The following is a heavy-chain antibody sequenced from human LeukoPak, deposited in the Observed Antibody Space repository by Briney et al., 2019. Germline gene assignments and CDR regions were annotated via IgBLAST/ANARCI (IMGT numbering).Heavy chain of an antibody. J-gene: IGHJ4*02. CDR1: GYTFTGYY. CDR2: INPNSGGT. V-gene: IGHV1-2*02. D-gene: IGHD5-24*01. CDR3: ARVEVELPTITLEYYFDY. Sequence: GASVKVSCKASGYTFTGYYMHWVRQAPGQGLEWMGWINPNSGGTKYAQKFQGRVTMTRDTSINTAYMELSSLRSDDTAVYYCARVEVELPTITLEYYFDYWGQGTPVTVSS.